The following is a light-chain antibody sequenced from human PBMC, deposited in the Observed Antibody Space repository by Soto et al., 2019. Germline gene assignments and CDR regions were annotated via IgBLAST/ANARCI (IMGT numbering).Light chain of an antibody. V-gene: IGKV3-15*01. Sequence: EIVMTQSPATLSVSPGETATLSCRASQSINSDLAWYQHIPGQAPRLLIYDASTRATGVPGSFSGSGSGTEFTLTISSLQSEDFAVYYCQQYNNWPQTFGQGTKVDIK. CDR2: DAS. CDR3: QQYNNWPQT. J-gene: IGKJ1*01. CDR1: QSINSD.